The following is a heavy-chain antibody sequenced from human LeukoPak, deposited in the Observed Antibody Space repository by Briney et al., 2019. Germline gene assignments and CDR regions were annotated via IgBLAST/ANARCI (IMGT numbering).Heavy chain of an antibody. CDR1: GGTFSSST. Sequence: GASVKVSCKASGGTFSSSTISWVRQAPGQGLEWMGRIIPILGIANYAQKFQGRVTITADKSTSTAYMELSSLRSEDTAVYYCARDRSQGYYDSSGYSIDYWGQGSLVTVSS. V-gene: IGHV1-69*04. CDR3: ARDRSQGYYDSSGYSIDY. J-gene: IGHJ4*02. D-gene: IGHD3-22*01. CDR2: IIPILGIA.